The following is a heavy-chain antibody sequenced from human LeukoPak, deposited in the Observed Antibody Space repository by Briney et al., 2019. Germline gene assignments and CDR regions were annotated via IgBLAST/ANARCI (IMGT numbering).Heavy chain of an antibody. CDR1: GFTFSNYA. V-gene: IGHV3-23*01. D-gene: IGHD6-19*01. J-gene: IGHJ5*02. Sequence: GGSLRLSCAASGFTFSNYAMSWVRQAPGKGLEWVSAISGSGGSTYYADSVKGRFTISRDNSKNTLYLQMNSLRAEDTAVYYCAKQGRSGWYELNWFDPWGQGTLVTVSS. CDR2: ISGSGGST. CDR3: AKQGRSGWYELNWFDP.